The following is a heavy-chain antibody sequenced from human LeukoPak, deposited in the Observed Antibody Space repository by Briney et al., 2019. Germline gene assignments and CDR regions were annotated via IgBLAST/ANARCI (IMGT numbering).Heavy chain of an antibody. Sequence: GGSLRLSCAASGFTFSSYWMHWVRQAPGKGLVWVSRINPDGSSTSYADSVKGRFTISRDNAKNTVYLQMNSLRAEDKAVYYCARATAVAFDSWGQGTLVTVSS. V-gene: IGHV3-74*01. CDR2: INPDGSST. CDR1: GFTFSSYW. D-gene: IGHD6-19*01. J-gene: IGHJ4*02. CDR3: ARATAVAFDS.